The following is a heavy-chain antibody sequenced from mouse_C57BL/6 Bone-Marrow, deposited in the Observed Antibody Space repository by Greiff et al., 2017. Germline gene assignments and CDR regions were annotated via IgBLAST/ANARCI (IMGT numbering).Heavy chain of an antibody. J-gene: IGHJ3*01. CDR2: IYPRSGNT. V-gene: IGHV1-81*01. Sequence: QVQLQQSGAELARPGASVKLSCKASGYTFTSYGISWVKQRTGQGLEWIGEIYPRSGNTYYNEKFKGKATLTADKSSSTAYMELRSLTSEDSAVYFCAREMGYYSNYVAYWGQGTLVTVSA. D-gene: IGHD2-5*01. CDR1: GYTFTSYG. CDR3: AREMGYYSNYVAY.